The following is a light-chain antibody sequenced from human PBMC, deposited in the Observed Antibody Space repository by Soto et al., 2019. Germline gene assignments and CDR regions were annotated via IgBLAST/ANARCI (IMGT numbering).Light chain of an antibody. CDR1: SGDSRYA. Sequence: QPVLTQSPSASASLGASVKLTCTLSSGDSRYAIAWHQQQQERGPRYLMKVNSDGSHTKGDGIPDRFSGSSSGAERYLTISSLQSEDEADYYCQTWGTDIYVVFGGGTKLTVL. V-gene: IGLV4-69*01. CDR2: VNSDGSH. J-gene: IGLJ2*01. CDR3: QTWGTDIYVV.